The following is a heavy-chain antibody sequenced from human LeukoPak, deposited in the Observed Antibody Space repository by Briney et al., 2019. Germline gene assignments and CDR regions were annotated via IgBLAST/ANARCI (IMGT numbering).Heavy chain of an antibody. CDR1: GFSLSTSGMR. J-gene: IGHJ4*02. CDR2: IDWDDDK. CDR3: ARTPYCGGDCYVDY. D-gene: IGHD2-21*02. V-gene: IGHV2-70*04. Sequence: SGPTLVNPTPTLTLTCTFSGFSLSTSGMRVSWIRQPPVKALEWLARIDWDDDKFYSTSLKTRLTISKDTSENQVVLTMTNMDPVDTAKYYCARTPYCGGDCYVDYWGQGTLVTVSS.